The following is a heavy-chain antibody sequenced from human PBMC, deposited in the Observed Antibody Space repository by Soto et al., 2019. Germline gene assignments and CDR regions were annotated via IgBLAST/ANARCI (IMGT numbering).Heavy chain of an antibody. CDR1: GFTFSSYG. V-gene: IGHV3-23*01. J-gene: IGHJ4*02. Sequence: EVQLLESGGGLVQPGGSLRLSCAASGFTFSSYGMSWVRQAPGKGLEWVSAISGSVGSTYYADSVKGRFTISRDNSKNPLYLQMNSLRAEDTAVYYCAKVKEVGAITLFDYWGQGTLVTVSS. D-gene: IGHD1-26*01. CDR3: AKVKEVGAITLFDY. CDR2: ISGSVGST.